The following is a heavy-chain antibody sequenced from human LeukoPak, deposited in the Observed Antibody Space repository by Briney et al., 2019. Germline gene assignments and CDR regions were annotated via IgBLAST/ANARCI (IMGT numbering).Heavy chain of an antibody. CDR2: ISDIGSI. J-gene: IGHJ4*02. Sequence: PETLSLTCTVSGGSISSYYWSWIRQPPGKGLEWIAYISDIGSINYNPSLKSRVTISLDTSKNQFSLKLSSVTAADTAVYYCAGHHPRNTVDFWGQGTLVTVSS. CDR1: GGSISSYY. D-gene: IGHD2/OR15-2a*01. V-gene: IGHV4-59*08. CDR3: AGHHPRNTVDF.